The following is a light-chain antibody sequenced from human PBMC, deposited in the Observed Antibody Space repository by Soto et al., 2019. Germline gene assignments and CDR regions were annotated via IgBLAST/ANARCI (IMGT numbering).Light chain of an antibody. Sequence: EIVLTQSPGTLSLSPGERATLSCRTSESITSTYLAWYQQKPGQPPRLLIYAASSRATGIPDRFSGSGSGTDFTLTISGLEPEDFAVYYCQLFGSSPRYTFGRGTKLEIK. J-gene: IGKJ2*01. CDR3: QLFGSSPRYT. V-gene: IGKV3-20*01. CDR2: AAS. CDR1: ESITSTY.